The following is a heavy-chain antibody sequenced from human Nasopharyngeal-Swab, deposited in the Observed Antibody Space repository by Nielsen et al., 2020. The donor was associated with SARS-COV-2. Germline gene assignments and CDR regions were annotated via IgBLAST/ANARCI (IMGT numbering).Heavy chain of an antibody. Sequence: GESLKISCAASGFTFSSYAMSWVRQAPGKRLEWVSAISGSGGSTYYADSVKGRFTISRDNSKNTLYLQMNSLRAEDTAVYYCARGGGVGYDFDYWGQGTLVTVSS. CDR2: ISGSGGST. V-gene: IGHV3-23*01. CDR3: ARGGGVGYDFDY. CDR1: GFTFSSYA. D-gene: IGHD3-16*01. J-gene: IGHJ4*02.